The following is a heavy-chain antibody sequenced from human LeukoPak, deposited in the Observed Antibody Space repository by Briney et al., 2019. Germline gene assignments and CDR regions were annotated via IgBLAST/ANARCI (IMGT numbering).Heavy chain of an antibody. J-gene: IGHJ4*02. V-gene: IGHV4-39*07. CDR1: GGSISSSIYY. CDR3: ARNFRGVWGSYRFDY. D-gene: IGHD3-16*02. Sequence: SETLSLTCTVSGGSISSSIYYWGWIRQPPGRGLEWIGNIYYSGSTYYNPSLKSLVTISVDTSKNHFSLKLSSVTAADTAVYYCARNFRGVWGSYRFDYWGQGTLVTVSS. CDR2: IYYSGST.